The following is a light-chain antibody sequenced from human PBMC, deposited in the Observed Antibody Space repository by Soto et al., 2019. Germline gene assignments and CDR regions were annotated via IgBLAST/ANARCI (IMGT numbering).Light chain of an antibody. V-gene: IGLV2-14*01. CDR3: SSYTHSTTRSV. CDR2: EVT. J-gene: IGLJ3*02. CDR1: SSDIGSYDI. Sequence: QSALTQPTSVFGSLGQSITISCTGTSSDIGSYDIVSWYQHHPGKAPKLMIYEVTKRPSVVSLRFSGSKSDNTASLTLSGLQSEDEADYYCSSYTHSTTRSVVGGGTKVTVL.